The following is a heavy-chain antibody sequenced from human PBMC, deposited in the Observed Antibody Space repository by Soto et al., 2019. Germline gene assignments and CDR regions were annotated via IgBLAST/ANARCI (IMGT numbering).Heavy chain of an antibody. CDR1: GYTFTSYD. CDR3: ARIKAGRGSGSYGGPNWFDP. D-gene: IGHD3-10*01. V-gene: IGHV1-8*01. Sequence: ASVKVSCKASGYTFTSYDINWVRQATGQGLEWMGWMNPNSGNTGYAQKFQGRVTMTRNTSISTAYMELSSLRSEDTAVYYCARIKAGRGSGSYGGPNWFDPWGQGTLVTVSS. CDR2: MNPNSGNT. J-gene: IGHJ5*02.